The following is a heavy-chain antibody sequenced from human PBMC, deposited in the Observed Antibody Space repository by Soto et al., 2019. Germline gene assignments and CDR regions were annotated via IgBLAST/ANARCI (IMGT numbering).Heavy chain of an antibody. CDR2: ITTDKGKT. CDR3: ATRSTAFDF. CDR1: GYTFTSYG. Sequence: QVQLVQSGPEVKKPGASVKVSCKTSGYTFTSYGISWVRQGPGQGLEWMGWITTDKGKTTYAQKFQGRVAMTTDTSTSTAYMELRSLRSDDTAVYYCATRSTAFDFWGQGTLVTVSS. V-gene: IGHV1-18*01. J-gene: IGHJ4*02.